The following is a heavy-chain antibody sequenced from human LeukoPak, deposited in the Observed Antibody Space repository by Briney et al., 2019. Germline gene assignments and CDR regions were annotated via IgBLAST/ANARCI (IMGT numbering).Heavy chain of an antibody. CDR2: ISSSSGYI. Sequence: PGGSLRLSCAASGFTFSTYSMNWVRQAPGKGLEWVSYISSSSGYIYYADSVKGRFTISRDNAKNSLYLQMNSLRAEDTAVYYCARGSSTDYWGQGTLVTVSS. V-gene: IGHV3-21*01. CDR1: GFTFSTYS. J-gene: IGHJ4*02. CDR3: ARGSSTDY.